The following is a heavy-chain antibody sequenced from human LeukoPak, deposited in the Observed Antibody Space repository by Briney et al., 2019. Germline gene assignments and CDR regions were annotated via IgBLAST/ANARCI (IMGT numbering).Heavy chain of an antibody. CDR3: ARDRDIVVVTAILYYYYGMDV. CDR1: GFTFSSYS. D-gene: IGHD2-21*02. CDR2: ISSSSSTI. V-gene: IGHV3-48*04. Sequence: GGSLRLSCAASGFTFSSYSMNWVRQAPGKGLEWVSYISSSSSTIYYADSVKGRFTISRDNAKNSLYLQMNSLRAEDTAVYYCARDRDIVVVTAILYYYYGMDVWGQGTTVTVSS. J-gene: IGHJ6*02.